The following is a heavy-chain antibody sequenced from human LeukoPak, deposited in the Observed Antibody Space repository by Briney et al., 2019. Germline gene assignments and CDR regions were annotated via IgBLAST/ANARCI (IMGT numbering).Heavy chain of an antibody. J-gene: IGHJ4*02. CDR3: AKDYGGSDYFDY. Sequence: GGSLRLSCAASGFTFSSYAMSWVRQAPGKGLEWVSAISGSGGSTYYADSVKGRFTISRDNYKNTLYLQMNSLRAEDTAVYYCAKDYGGSDYFDYWGQGALVTVSS. CDR2: ISGSGGST. D-gene: IGHD4-23*01. V-gene: IGHV3-23*01. CDR1: GFTFSSYA.